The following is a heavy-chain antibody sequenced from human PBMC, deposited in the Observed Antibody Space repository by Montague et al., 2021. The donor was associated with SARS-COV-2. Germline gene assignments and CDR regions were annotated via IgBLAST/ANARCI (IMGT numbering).Heavy chain of an antibody. CDR1: GFTFSSYG. CDR2: ISYDGSNK. J-gene: IGHJ4*02. CDR3: ANQLELLPFDY. D-gene: IGHD1-1*01. V-gene: IGHV3-30*18. Sequence: SLRLSCAASGFTFSSYGMHWVRQAPGKGLEWVAVISYDGSNKYYADSVKGRFTISRDNSKDTLYLQMNSLRAENTAVYYCANQLELLPFDYWGQGTLVTVSS.